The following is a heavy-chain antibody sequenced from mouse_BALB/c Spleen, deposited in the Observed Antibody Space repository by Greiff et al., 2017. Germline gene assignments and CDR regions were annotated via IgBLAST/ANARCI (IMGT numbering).Heavy chain of an antibody. D-gene: IGHD1-1*01. CDR2: ISTYYGDA. Sequence: QVQLQQSGAELVRPGVSVKISCKGSGYTFTDYAMHWVKQSHAKSLAWIGVISTYYGDASYNQKFKGKATMTVDKSSSTAYMELARLTSEDSAIYYCARNHYYGSSYGFAYWGQGTLVTVSA. CDR1: GYTFTDYA. J-gene: IGHJ3*01. CDR3: ARNHYYGSSYGFAY. V-gene: IGHV1S137*01.